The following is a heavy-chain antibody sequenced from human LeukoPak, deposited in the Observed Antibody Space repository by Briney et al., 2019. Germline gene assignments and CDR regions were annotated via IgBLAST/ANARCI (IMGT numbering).Heavy chain of an antibody. Sequence: GASVKVSCKASGYTFTGYYMHWVRQAPGQGLEWMGWINPNSGGTNYAQKFQGRVTMTRDTSISTAYMELSRLRSDDTAVYYCARLTYGDYVTPQVWGQGTLVTVSS. CDR3: ARLTYGDYVTPQV. J-gene: IGHJ4*02. V-gene: IGHV1-2*02. D-gene: IGHD4-17*01. CDR2: INPNSGGT. CDR1: GYTFTGYY.